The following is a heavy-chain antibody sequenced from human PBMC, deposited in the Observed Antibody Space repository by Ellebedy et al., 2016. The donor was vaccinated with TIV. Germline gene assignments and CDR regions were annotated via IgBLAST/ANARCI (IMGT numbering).Heavy chain of an antibody. Sequence: SETLSLXXTVSGGSISSGGYYWSWIRQHPGKGLEWIGYIYYSGSTYYNPSLKSRVTISVDTSKNQFSLKLSSVTAADTAVYYCARGGGSAHYYYMDVWGKGTTVTVSS. D-gene: IGHD6-19*01. CDR3: ARGGGSAHYYYMDV. V-gene: IGHV4-31*03. CDR1: GGSISSGGYY. CDR2: IYYSGST. J-gene: IGHJ6*03.